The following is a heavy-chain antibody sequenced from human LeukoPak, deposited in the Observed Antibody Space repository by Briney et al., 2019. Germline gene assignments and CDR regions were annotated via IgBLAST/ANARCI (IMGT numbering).Heavy chain of an antibody. D-gene: IGHD3/OR15-3a*01. J-gene: IGHJ6*03. CDR2: IKQDGSEK. Sequence: SGGSLRLSCAASGFTFSSYWMSWVRQAPGKGLEWVANIKQDGSEKYYVDSVKGRFTISRDNAKNSLYLQMNSLRAEDTAVYYCGRGTGYCYYYYMDVWGKGTTVTVSS. CDR1: GFTFSSYW. CDR3: GRGTGYCYYYYMDV. V-gene: IGHV3-7*01.